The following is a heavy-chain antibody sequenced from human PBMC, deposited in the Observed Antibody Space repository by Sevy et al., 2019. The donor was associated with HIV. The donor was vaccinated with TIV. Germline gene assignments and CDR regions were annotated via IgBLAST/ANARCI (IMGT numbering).Heavy chain of an antibody. CDR1: GGSITSLY. D-gene: IGHD1-26*01. CDR3: AGENAWGRGYS. Sequence: SETLSLTCTVSGGSITSLYWNWNRQPPGKGLEWIANIYYNGHINYNPSFKSRVTLSLDTSKNQFSLRLSSVTAADTAMYYCAGENAWGRGYSWGQGTLVTVSS. V-gene: IGHV4-59*08. CDR2: IYYNGHI. J-gene: IGHJ4*02.